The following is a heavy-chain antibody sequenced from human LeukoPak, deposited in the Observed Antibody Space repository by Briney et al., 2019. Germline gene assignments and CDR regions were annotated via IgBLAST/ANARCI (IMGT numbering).Heavy chain of an antibody. CDR1: GFTFSSYG. Sequence: GGSLRLSCAASGFTFSSYGMHWVRQAPGKGLKWVAFIRYDGSNKYYADSVKGRFTISRDNAKNSLYLQMNSLRAEDTAVYYCARGLHFRVYDSSDYYPYWGQGTLVTVSS. D-gene: IGHD3-22*01. V-gene: IGHV3-30*02. CDR3: ARGLHFRVYDSSDYYPY. J-gene: IGHJ4*02. CDR2: IRYDGSNK.